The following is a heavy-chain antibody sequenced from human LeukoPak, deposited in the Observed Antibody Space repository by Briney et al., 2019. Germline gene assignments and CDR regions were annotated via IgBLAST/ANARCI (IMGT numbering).Heavy chain of an antibody. CDR2: IYYSGST. CDR3: ARARSRCGGDCFYYYGMDV. J-gene: IGHJ6*02. Sequence: SETLSLTCTVSGGSISSYYWSWIRQPPGKGLEWIGYIYYSGSTNYNPSLESRVTISVDTSKNQFSLKLSSVTAADTAVYYCARARSRCGGDCFYYYGMDVWGQGTTVTVSS. D-gene: IGHD2-21*02. V-gene: IGHV4-59*01. CDR1: GGSISSYY.